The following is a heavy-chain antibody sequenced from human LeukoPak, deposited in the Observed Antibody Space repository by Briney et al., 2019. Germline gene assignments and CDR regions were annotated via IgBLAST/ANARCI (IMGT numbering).Heavy chain of an antibody. CDR3: ATRYPLDAFDI. D-gene: IGHD3-9*01. CDR2: INAGSGDT. CDR1: GYTFSGYF. V-gene: IGHV1-2*06. J-gene: IGHJ3*02. Sequence: ASVKVSCKASGYTFSGYFVHWVRQAPGQGLEWMGRINAGSGDTEFAQKFQGRVTMTGDTFVSTAYMEVSGLTSDDTAMYYCATRYPLDAFDIWGQGTMVTVSS.